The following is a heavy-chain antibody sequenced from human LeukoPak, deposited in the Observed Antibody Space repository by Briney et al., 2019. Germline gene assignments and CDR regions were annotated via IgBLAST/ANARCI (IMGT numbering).Heavy chain of an antibody. CDR3: ARDSEAAAGTGGYYFAY. CDR1: GYTFTGYY. Sequence: ASVKVSCKASGYTFTGYYMHWVRQAPGQGLEWMGWINPNSGGTNYAQKFQGRVTMTRDTSISTAYMELSRLRSDDTAVYYCARDSEAAAGTGGYYFAYWGQGTLVSVSS. D-gene: IGHD6-13*01. J-gene: IGHJ4*02. CDR2: INPNSGGT. V-gene: IGHV1-2*02.